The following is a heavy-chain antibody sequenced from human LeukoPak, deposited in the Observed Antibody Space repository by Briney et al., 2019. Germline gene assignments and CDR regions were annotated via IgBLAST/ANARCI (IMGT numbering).Heavy chain of an antibody. D-gene: IGHD3-10*01. J-gene: IGHJ4*02. CDR1: GFTFSSYW. Sequence: GGSLRLSCAASGFTFSSYWMHWVRQAPGKGLVWVSRINSDGSSTSYADSVKGRFTISRDTSKNTVNLEMNSLRAEDTAVYYCASWPGAWYGEDSWGQGTLVTVSS. CDR2: INSDGSST. V-gene: IGHV3-74*01. CDR3: ASWPGAWYGEDS.